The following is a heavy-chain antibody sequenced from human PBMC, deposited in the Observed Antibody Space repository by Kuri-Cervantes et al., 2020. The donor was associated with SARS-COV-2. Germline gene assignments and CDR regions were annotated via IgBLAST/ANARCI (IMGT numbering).Heavy chain of an antibody. CDR1: GFTSSSYA. D-gene: IGHD2-15*01. Sequence: GESLKISCAASGFTSSSYAMHWVRQAPGKGLEWVAVISYDGSNKYYADSVKGRFTISRDNSKNALYLQMNSLRAEDTAVYYCARDRVVEAFDIWGQGTMVTVSS. V-gene: IGHV3-30-3*01. CDR3: ARDRVVEAFDI. CDR2: ISYDGSNK. J-gene: IGHJ3*02.